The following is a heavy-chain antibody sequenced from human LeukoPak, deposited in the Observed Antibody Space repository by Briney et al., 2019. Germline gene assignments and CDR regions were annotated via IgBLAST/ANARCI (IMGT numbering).Heavy chain of an antibody. CDR2: INSDGINT. CDR1: GFTFSSYW. J-gene: IGHJ4*02. Sequence: GGSLRLSRAASGFTFSSYWMHWVRKAPGKGLVWVSRINSDGINTNYADSVKGRFTISRDNAKNTLYLQMNSLRAEDTAVYYCARDFWAGTSHFDYWGQGTLVTVSS. CDR3: ARDFWAGTSHFDY. D-gene: IGHD3/OR15-3a*01. V-gene: IGHV3-74*01.